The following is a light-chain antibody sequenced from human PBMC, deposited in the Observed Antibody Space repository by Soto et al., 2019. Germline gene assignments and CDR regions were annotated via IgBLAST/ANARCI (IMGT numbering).Light chain of an antibody. CDR2: DAS. V-gene: IGKV3-20*01. CDR1: QSLSSNF. J-gene: IGKJ2*01. Sequence: IVLTQSPGTLSLSPGDRATLSCRASQSLSSNFLAWYQHKPGQAPRLLIFDASSRATGIPDRFSGSGSGTDFTLTISGLEPEDFTVYYCHQYGSSPYTFGQGTKLEIK. CDR3: HQYGSSPYT.